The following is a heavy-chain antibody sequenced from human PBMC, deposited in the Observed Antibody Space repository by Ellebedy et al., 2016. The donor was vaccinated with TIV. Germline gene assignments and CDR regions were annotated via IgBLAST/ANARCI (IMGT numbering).Heavy chain of an antibody. V-gene: IGHV4-61*01. CDR3: ARGVLSGFGQHFDY. D-gene: IGHD3-3*01. CDR2: MYNSGRS. CDR1: GASVNSGTYS. Sequence: GSLRLSXSVSGASVNSGTYSWNWFRQPPGKGPEWIGYMYNSGRSNYNPSLKSRVTISVDSSKDQFSLNLQSVTAVDTALYYCARGVLSGFGQHFDYWGQGTLVTVS. J-gene: IGHJ4*02.